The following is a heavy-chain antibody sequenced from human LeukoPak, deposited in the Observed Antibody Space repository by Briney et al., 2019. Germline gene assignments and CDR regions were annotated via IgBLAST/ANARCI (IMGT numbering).Heavy chain of an antibody. J-gene: IGHJ3*02. D-gene: IGHD1-26*01. V-gene: IGHV3-23*01. CDR3: AKPSSGSYTTAFDI. CDR2: ISGSGGRT. CDR1: GFSFSSYA. Sequence: GVSLRLSCAASGFSFSSYAMTWVRQAPGKGLEWVLSISGSGGRTYYADYVKGRFSISRDNSKNTLYLQMNSLRAEDTAVYYCAKPSSGSYTTAFDIWGQGTMVTVSS.